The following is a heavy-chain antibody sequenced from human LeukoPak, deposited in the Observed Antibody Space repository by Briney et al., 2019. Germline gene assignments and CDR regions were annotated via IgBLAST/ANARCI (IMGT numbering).Heavy chain of an antibody. CDR2: ISSSSSYI. CDR1: GFTFSSYS. CDR3: ARAPREMATIALLDY. Sequence: GGSLRLSCSASGFTFSSYSMNWVRQAPGKGLEWVSSISSSSSYIYYADSVKGRFTISRDNAKNSLYLQMNSLRAEDTAVYYCARAPREMATIALLDYWGQGTLVTVSS. V-gene: IGHV3-21*01. D-gene: IGHD5-24*01. J-gene: IGHJ4*02.